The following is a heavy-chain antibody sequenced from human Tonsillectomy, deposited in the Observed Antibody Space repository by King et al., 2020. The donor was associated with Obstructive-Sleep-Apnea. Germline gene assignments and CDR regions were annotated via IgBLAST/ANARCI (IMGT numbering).Heavy chain of an antibody. D-gene: IGHD5-12*01. J-gene: IGHJ2*01. V-gene: IGHV4-59*12. CDR3: ATGYNDYEYWYFDL. CDR2: IYYRGST. Sequence: LQLQESGPGLVKPSETLSLTCTVSGGTISGFYWSWIRQPPGKGLEWIAYIYYRGSTNYNPSLKGRVTISVDTSKNQFSLKLSSVTAADTAVYYCATGYNDYEYWYFDLWGRGTLVTVSS. CDR1: GGTISGFY.